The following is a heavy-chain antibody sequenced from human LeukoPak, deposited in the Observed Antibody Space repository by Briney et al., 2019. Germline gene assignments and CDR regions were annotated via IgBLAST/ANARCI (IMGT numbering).Heavy chain of an antibody. J-gene: IGHJ5*02. CDR1: GGSISSGGYY. CDR3: AREFSRQQLLTFDP. D-gene: IGHD4-23*01. Sequence: PSETLSLTCTVSGGSISSGGYYWSWIRQHPGKGLEWIGYIYYSGSTYYNPSLKSRVTISVDTSKNQFSLKPSSVTAADTAVYYCAREFSRQQLLTFDPWGQGTLVTVSS. CDR2: IYYSGST. V-gene: IGHV4-31*03.